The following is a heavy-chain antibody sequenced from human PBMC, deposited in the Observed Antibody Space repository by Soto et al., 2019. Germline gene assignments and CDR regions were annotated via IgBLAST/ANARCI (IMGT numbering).Heavy chain of an antibody. Sequence: PGESLKISFKGSGYSFTCYWICWVRQMPVKGLEWMGIIYPGDSDTRYSPSFQGQVTISADKSISTAHLQWSSLKASDTAMYYCARLGTAMVADAFDIWGQGIMVTVSS. V-gene: IGHV5-51*01. CDR2: IYPGDSDT. D-gene: IGHD5-18*01. CDR3: ARLGTAMVADAFDI. CDR1: GYSFTCYW. J-gene: IGHJ3*02.